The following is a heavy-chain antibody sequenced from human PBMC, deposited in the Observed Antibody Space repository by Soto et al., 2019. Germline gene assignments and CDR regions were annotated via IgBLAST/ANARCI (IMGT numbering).Heavy chain of an antibody. D-gene: IGHD2-2*01. CDR1: GYTFTSYD. V-gene: IGHV1-8*01. CDR3: ARGTGKYCSSTSCSAQHWFDP. Sequence: GASVKVSCKASGYTFTSYDINWVRQATGQGLEWMGWMNPNSGNTGYAQKFQGRVTMTRNTSISTAYMELSSLRSEDTAVYYCARGTGKYCSSTSCSAQHWFDPWGQGTLVTVSS. CDR2: MNPNSGNT. J-gene: IGHJ5*02.